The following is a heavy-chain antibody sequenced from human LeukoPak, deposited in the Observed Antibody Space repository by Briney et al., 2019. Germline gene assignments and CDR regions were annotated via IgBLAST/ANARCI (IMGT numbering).Heavy chain of an antibody. J-gene: IGHJ4*02. CDR1: GGSISSYY. V-gene: IGHV4-59*12. Sequence: PSETLSLTCTVSGGSISSYYWSWIRQPPGKRLERIGYIYYSGSTNYNPSLKSRVTISVDTSKNQFSLKLSSATAADTAVYYCARANWGSLDYWGQGTLVTVSS. D-gene: IGHD7-27*01. CDR3: ARANWGSLDY. CDR2: IYYSGST.